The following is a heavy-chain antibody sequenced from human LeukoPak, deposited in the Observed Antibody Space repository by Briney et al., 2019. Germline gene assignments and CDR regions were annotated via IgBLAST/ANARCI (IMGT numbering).Heavy chain of an antibody. Sequence: SETLSLTNTVSSGSISGGGYYWGWIRQPPRNGLEWIGYIYYSGSSYYNPSLKSRVTISVDTSKNQFSLKLSSVTAADTAVYYCARQYQLLGDVCWGQGTLVTVSS. CDR3: ARQYQLLGDVC. CDR1: SGSISGGGYY. J-gene: IGHJ4*02. V-gene: IGHV4-31*03. CDR2: IYYSGSS. D-gene: IGHD2-2*01.